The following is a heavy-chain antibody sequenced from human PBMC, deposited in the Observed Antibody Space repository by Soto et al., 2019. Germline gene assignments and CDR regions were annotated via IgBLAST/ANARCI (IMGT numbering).Heavy chain of an antibody. Sequence: EVQLVESGGGLVQPGGSLRRSCAASGFTVSNYDMQWVRQVTGNGLEWVSGITTAGDTYSPGSVTGHFTISRETAKNSLYLQMNCRSAGDTAVYYCARELDGGSYGMDVWGQGTTVTVSS. D-gene: IGHD3-3*01. V-gene: IGHV3-13*01. CDR1: GFTVSNYD. CDR3: ARELDGGSYGMDV. CDR2: ITTAGDT. J-gene: IGHJ6*02.